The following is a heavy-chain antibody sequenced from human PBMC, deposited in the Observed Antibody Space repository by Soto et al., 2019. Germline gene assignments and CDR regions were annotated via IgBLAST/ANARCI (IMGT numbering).Heavy chain of an antibody. CDR2: INHSGST. D-gene: IGHD3-10*01. Sequence: QVQLQQWGAGLLKPSETLSLTCAVYGGSFSGYYWSWIRQPPGKGLEWIGEINHSGSTTYNPYLKSRVTISVDTSKNQFSLKLSSVTAADTAVYYCARDWYYYSSGRHDYWGQGTLVTVSS. J-gene: IGHJ4*02. CDR3: ARDWYYYSSGRHDY. V-gene: IGHV4-34*01. CDR1: GGSFSGYY.